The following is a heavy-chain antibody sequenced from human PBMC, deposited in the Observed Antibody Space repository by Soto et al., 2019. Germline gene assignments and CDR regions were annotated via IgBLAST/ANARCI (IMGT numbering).Heavy chain of an antibody. CDR1: GFTFSSYG. D-gene: IGHD3-3*01. V-gene: IGHV3-30*18. J-gene: IGHJ4*02. CDR3: AKGLAIFGVSRGY. Sequence: QVQLVESGGGVVQPGRSLRLSCAASGFTFSSYGMHWVRQAPGKGLEWVAVISYDGSNKYYADSVKGRFTISRDNSKNTLYLHINRLRAEDTAVYYCAKGLAIFGVSRGYWGQGTLVTVSS. CDR2: ISYDGSNK.